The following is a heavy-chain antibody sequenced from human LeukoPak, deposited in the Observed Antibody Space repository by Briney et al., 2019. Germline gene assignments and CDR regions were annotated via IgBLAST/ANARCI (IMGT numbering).Heavy chain of an antibody. Sequence: GGSLRLSCAASGFTFSSYAMSWVRRAPGKGLEWVSAISGSGGSTYYADSVKGRFTISRDNSKNTLYLQMNSLRAEDTAVYYCAKTGAYSSGWYGRIVVAQRYYYFDYWGQGTLVTVAS. CDR3: AKTGAYSSGWYGRIVVAQRYYYFDY. J-gene: IGHJ4*02. CDR1: GFTFSSYA. CDR2: ISGSGGST. D-gene: IGHD6-19*01. V-gene: IGHV3-23*01.